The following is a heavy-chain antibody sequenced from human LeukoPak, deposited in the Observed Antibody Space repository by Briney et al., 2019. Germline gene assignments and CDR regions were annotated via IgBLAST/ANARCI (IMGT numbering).Heavy chain of an antibody. CDR3: ARGARKGDDYGGFFDY. V-gene: IGHV3-30*03. J-gene: IGHJ4*02. Sequence: GGSLRLSRAASGFIFNNYGMQWVRQTPGKGLEWLTVISYDGNKKQYADSVKGRFTISRDNSKNTLYLQMNSLRAEDTAVYYCARGARKGDDYGGFFDYWGQGTLVTVSS. CDR2: ISYDGNKK. D-gene: IGHD4-23*01. CDR1: GFIFNNYG.